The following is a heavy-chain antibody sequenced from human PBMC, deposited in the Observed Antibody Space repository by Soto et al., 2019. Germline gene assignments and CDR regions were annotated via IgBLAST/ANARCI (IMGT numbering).Heavy chain of an antibody. CDR1: EFTFSTYW. V-gene: IGHV3-74*01. CDR2: INTDGSTT. CDR3: ARGPYSSSLDY. J-gene: IGHJ4*02. Sequence: PGGSLRLSCAASEFTFSTYWMHWVRQAPGKGLVWVSRINTDGSTTTYADSVKGRFTISRDNAKNTLYLQMNSLRAEDTAVYYCARGPYSSSLDYWGQGTLVTVSS. D-gene: IGHD6-13*01.